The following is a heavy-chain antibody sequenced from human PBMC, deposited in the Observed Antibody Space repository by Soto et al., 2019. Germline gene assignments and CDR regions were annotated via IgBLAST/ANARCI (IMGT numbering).Heavy chain of an antibody. CDR3: ARGGYCNSTSCYRYGMDV. Sequence: PGGSLRLSCAASGFTFSSYAMHWVRQAPGKGLEWVALMSYDGTNKYYADSVRGRFTISRDSSKNTLNLQMNSLRAEDTAVYYCARGGYCNSTSCYRYGMDVWGQGTTVTAP. J-gene: IGHJ6*02. CDR2: MSYDGTNK. V-gene: IGHV3-30-3*01. CDR1: GFTFSSYA. D-gene: IGHD2-2*03.